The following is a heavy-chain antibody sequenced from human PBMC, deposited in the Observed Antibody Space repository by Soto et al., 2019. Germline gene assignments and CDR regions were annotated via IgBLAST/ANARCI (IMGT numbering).Heavy chain of an antibody. CDR3: TRGPRPISTGTGAY. CDR2: IYNDGTYS. Sequence: GSLRLSCAASGFIFKMYWMHWVRQSPGKGLVWISRIYNDGTYSDYADSVRGRFTISRDNVNDTLYLQMNNLRAEDSGLYYCTRGPRPISTGTGAYWGQGTQVTVSS. V-gene: IGHV3-74*01. D-gene: IGHD3-10*01. CDR1: GFIFKMYW. J-gene: IGHJ4*02.